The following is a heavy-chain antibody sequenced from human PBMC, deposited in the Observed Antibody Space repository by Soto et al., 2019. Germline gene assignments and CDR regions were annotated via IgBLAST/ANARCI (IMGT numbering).Heavy chain of an antibody. CDR3: ARAGRGYYDILTGYYNWFDP. J-gene: IGHJ5*02. V-gene: IGHV1-69*01. CDR2: IIPIFGTA. D-gene: IGHD3-9*01. CDR1: GGTFSSYA. Sequence: QVQLVQSGAEVKKPGSSVKVSCKASGGTFSSYAISWVRQAPGQGLEWMGGIIPIFGTANYAQKFQGRVTITADVSTSTAYMELSSLRSEDTAVYYCARAGRGYYDILTGYYNWFDPWGQGTLVTVSS.